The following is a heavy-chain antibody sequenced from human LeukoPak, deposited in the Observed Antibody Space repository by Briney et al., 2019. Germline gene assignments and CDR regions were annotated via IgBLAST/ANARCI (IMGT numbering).Heavy chain of an antibody. Sequence: PGRSLRLSCAASGFTFSSYAMHWVRQAPGKGLEWVAVIWYDGSNKYYADSVKGRFTISRDNSKNTLYLQMNSLRAEDTAVYYCARGYIAAGYYFDYWGQGTLVTVSS. D-gene: IGHD6-13*01. CDR1: GFTFSSYA. J-gene: IGHJ4*02. V-gene: IGHV3-33*08. CDR2: IWYDGSNK. CDR3: ARGYIAAGYYFDY.